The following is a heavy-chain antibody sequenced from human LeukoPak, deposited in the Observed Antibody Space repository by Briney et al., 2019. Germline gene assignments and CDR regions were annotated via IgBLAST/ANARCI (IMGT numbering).Heavy chain of an antibody. CDR2: IYYSGST. J-gene: IGHJ4*02. D-gene: IGHD3-10*01. Sequence: SETLSLTCTVSGGPISSYYWSWIRQPPGKGLEWIGYIYYSGSTNYNPSLKSRVTISVDTSKNQFSLKLSSVTAADTAVYYCARDLRRYFDYWGQGTLVTVSS. V-gene: IGHV4-59*01. CDR3: ARDLRRYFDY. CDR1: GGPISSYY.